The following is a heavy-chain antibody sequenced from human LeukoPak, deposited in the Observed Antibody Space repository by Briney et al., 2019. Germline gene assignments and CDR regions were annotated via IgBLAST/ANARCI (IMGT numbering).Heavy chain of an antibody. V-gene: IGHV3-23*01. D-gene: IGHD3-22*01. CDR3: AKDGYYDSSAYYYVRYFDL. CDR1: GFTFSIYG. CDR2: MSGSGGST. J-gene: IGHJ2*01. Sequence: PGGTLRLSCAASGFTFSIYGMSWVRQAPGRGLGWVSAMSGSGGSTYYADSVKGRFTISRDNSKNTLYLQMNSLRAEDTAVYYCAKDGYYDSSAYYYVRYFDLWGRGTLVTVSS.